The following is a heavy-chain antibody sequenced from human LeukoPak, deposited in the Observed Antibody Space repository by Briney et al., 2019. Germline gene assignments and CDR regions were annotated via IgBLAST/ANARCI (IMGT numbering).Heavy chain of an antibody. CDR3: AKYWDPRVRTFDI. D-gene: IGHD1-1*01. CDR2: ISGSGNDI. CDR1: GFTFSSYA. J-gene: IGHJ3*02. Sequence: PGGSLRLSRAASGFTFSSYAMSWVRQAPGKGLEFVSGISGSGNDIYYADSVKGRFTISRDNSKNTLYLQMSSLRAEDTAVYYCAKYWDPRVRTFDIWGQGTVVTVSS. V-gene: IGHV3-23*01.